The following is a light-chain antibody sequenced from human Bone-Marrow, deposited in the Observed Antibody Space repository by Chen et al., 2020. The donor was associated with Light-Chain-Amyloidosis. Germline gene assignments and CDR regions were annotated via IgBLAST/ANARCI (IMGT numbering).Light chain of an antibody. J-gene: IGLJ3*02. Sequence: NFMLTQPHSVSESPGKTVIISCTRSSGSIATNYVQWYQQRPGSSPTTVIYEDDQRPSGVPYRFSGSIDRSSNSASLTISGLKTVDEAAYYCQSYQGSSQGVFGGGTKLTVL. CDR1: SGSIATNY. V-gene: IGLV6-57*01. CDR3: QSYQGSSQGV. CDR2: EDD.